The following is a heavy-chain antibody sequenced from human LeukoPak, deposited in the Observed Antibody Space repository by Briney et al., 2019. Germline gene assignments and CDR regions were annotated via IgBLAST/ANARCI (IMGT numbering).Heavy chain of an antibody. CDR3: AKDSYSGSLNWFDP. D-gene: IGHD1-26*01. J-gene: IGHJ5*02. Sequence: GGSLRLSCAASGFAFSNYWMHWVRQAPGKGLVWVSRINTDGTSTSYADSVQGRFTISRDNAKNTLFLQMNTLRAEDTAVYYCAKDSYSGSLNWFDPWGQGTLVTVSS. CDR1: GFAFSNYW. V-gene: IGHV3-74*01. CDR2: INTDGTST.